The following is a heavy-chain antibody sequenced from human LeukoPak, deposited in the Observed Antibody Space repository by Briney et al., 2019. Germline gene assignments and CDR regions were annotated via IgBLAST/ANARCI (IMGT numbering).Heavy chain of an antibody. Sequence: GGSLRLSCAASGFTVSSNYMSWVRQAPGKGLEWVSVIYSGGSTYYADSVKGRFTISRDNSKNTLSLQMNSLRAEDTAIYYCAKDQYCSSTSCYIGYWGQGALVTVSS. CDR3: AKDQYCSSTSCYIGY. CDR1: GFTVSSNY. CDR2: IYSGGST. D-gene: IGHD2-2*02. J-gene: IGHJ4*02. V-gene: IGHV3-66*01.